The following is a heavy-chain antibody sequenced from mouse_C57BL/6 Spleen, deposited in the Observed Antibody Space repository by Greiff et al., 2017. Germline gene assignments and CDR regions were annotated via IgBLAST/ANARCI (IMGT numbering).Heavy chain of an antibody. D-gene: IGHD1-1*01. CDR3: AKSGGGYYGSRPYYFDY. CDR2: IIPSNGGI. J-gene: IGHJ2*01. Sequence: QVQLQQPGTELVKPGASVKLSCKASGYTFTSYWLHWVKQRPGQGLEWIGNIIPSNGGINYNEKFKRKATLTVDKSSSTAFMMLSSLTSEDSAVYYCAKSGGGYYGSRPYYFDYWGQGTTLTVSS. CDR1: GYTFTSYW. V-gene: IGHV1-53*01.